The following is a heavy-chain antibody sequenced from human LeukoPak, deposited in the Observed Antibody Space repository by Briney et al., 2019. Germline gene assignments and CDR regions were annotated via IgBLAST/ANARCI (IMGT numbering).Heavy chain of an antibody. J-gene: IGHJ4*02. CDR1: GFTFSSYA. V-gene: IGHV3-23*01. CDR2: ISGSGGST. CDR3: AKDGTYYYDSSGYDGYGYSDY. Sequence: GGSLRLSCAASGFTFSSYAMSWVRQAPGKGLEWVSAISGSGGSTYYADSVKGRFTISRDNSKNTLYLQMNSLRAEDTAVYYCAKDGTYYYDSSGYDGYGYSDYWGQGTLVTVSS. D-gene: IGHD3-22*01.